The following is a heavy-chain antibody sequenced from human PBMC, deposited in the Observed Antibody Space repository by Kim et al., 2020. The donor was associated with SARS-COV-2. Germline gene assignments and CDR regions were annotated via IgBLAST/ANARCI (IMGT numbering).Heavy chain of an antibody. Sequence: TKKNAESVKGEFTNQRDASTNHVYLQMSSLASEDTAVYYCTRENRLYYFDLWGQGTLVTVSS. V-gene: IGHV3-49*02. J-gene: IGHJ4*02. CDR3: TRENRLYYFDL. CDR2: TK. D-gene: IGHD3-16*02.